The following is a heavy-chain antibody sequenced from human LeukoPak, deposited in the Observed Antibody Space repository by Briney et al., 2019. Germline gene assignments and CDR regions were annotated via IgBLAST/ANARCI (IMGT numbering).Heavy chain of an antibody. CDR1: GDSISTYY. V-gene: IGHV4-59*01. Sequence: SETLSLTCTVSGDSISTYYWSWVRQPPGKGLEWIGYIYYSGSTNYNPSLKSRVTISVDTSKRQFFLKLSSVTAADTAVYYCTRVGFWSGYYHFDSWGQGTLVTVSS. J-gene: IGHJ4*02. D-gene: IGHD3-3*01. CDR3: TRVGFWSGYYHFDS. CDR2: IYYSGST.